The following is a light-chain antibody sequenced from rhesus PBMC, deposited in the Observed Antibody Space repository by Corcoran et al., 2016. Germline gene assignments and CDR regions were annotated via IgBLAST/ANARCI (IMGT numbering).Light chain of an antibody. Sequence: DIQMTQSPSSLSASVGDTVTITCRASQSITSWLAWYQQKPGKATKILIYKASTLESGVPSRFRGSGSVTDFTLTISSLQSEDFATDYCQQYSSSPWTFGQGTKVEIK. CDR1: QSITSW. V-gene: IGKV1-22*01. CDR3: QQYSSSPWT. J-gene: IGKJ1*01. CDR2: KAS.